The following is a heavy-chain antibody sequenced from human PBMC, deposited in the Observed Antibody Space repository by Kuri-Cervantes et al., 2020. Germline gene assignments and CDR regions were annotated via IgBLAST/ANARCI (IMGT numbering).Heavy chain of an antibody. D-gene: IGHD4-17*01. Sequence: GESLKISWAASGFTFSSYDMPWGRQTTGKGLELGSAIGTAGDTYYPGSVKVRLTIFRENAKNTLYLQLNSLRTGDTAVYYWSKGHYGDYGFGPWGQGTLVTVSS. J-gene: IGHJ5*02. CDR3: SKGHYGDYGFGP. CDR1: GFTFSSYD. CDR2: IGTAGDT. V-gene: IGHV3-13*01.